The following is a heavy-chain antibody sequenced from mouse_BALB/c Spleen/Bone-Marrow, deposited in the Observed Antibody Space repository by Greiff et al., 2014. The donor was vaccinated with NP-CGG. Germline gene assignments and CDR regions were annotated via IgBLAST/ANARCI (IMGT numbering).Heavy chain of an antibody. CDR2: ICAGGST. CDR1: GFSFTNYG. CDR3: ARINTARGAMDY. Sequence: LQESGPGLVAPSQSLSITCTVSGFSFTNYGIHWVRQPPGKGLEWLGVICAGGSTNYYSALMSRLSIITDNSTSQPFFKMSSLQTDDTAMYYCARINTARGAMDYWGQGTSVTVSS. J-gene: IGHJ4*01. V-gene: IGHV2-9*02. D-gene: IGHD3-3*01.